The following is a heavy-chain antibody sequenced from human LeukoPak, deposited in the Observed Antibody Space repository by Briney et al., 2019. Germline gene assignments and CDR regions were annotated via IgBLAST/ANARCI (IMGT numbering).Heavy chain of an antibody. Sequence: SETLSLTCTVSGGSISSSSYYWGWIRQPPGKGLEWIGSIYYSGSTYYNPSLKSRVTISVDTSKNKFSLKLSSVTAADTAVYYCARDAIFGVVIEPYFDYWGQGTLVTVSS. D-gene: IGHD3-3*01. V-gene: IGHV4-39*07. CDR2: IYYSGST. CDR1: GGSISSSSYY. CDR3: ARDAIFGVVIEPYFDY. J-gene: IGHJ4*02.